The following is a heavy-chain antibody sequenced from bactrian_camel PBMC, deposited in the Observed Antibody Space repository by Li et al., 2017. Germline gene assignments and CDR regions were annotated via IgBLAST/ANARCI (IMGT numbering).Heavy chain of an antibody. V-gene: IGHV3S53*01. J-gene: IGHJ6*01. CDR1: GYISSGCG. CDR2: YAGPRYI. Sequence: HVQLVESGGGSVQAGGSLSLSCVGSGYISSGCGMGWYRQAPGKQREAVASYAGPRYINYADSVSGRFTISHDSTKKTLFLQMNSLKPEDTAMYYCAASGMSLRVSGCPGRPADFGYWGQGTQVTVS. D-gene: IGHD5*01. CDR3: AASGMSLRVSGCPGRPADFGY.